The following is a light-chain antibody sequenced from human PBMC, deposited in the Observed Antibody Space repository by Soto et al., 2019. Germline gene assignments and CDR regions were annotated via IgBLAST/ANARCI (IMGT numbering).Light chain of an antibody. V-gene: IGKV4-1*01. J-gene: IGKJ1*01. CDR3: QQYYSTPPT. CDR1: QSVLYSSNNKNY. CDR2: WAS. Sequence: DIVMTQSPDSLAVSLGERATIYCKSSQSVLYSSNNKNYLAWYQQKPGQPPKLLIYWASTRESGVPDRFSGSGSGTDFTLTISSLQAEDVAVYYCQQYYSTPPTFGQGTKVEIK.